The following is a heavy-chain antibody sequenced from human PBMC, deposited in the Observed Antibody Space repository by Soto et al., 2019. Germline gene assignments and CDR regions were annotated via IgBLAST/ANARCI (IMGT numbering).Heavy chain of an antibody. J-gene: IGHJ5*02. D-gene: IGHD3-3*01. CDR2: MNPNSGNT. CDR3: ARGQRELYDFWKSRFDP. V-gene: IGHV1-8*01. CDR1: GYTFTSYD. Sequence: GASVKFSCKASGYTFTSYDINWVRQATGQGLEWMGWMNPNSGNTGYAQKFQGRVTMTRNTSISTAYMELSSLRSEDTAVYYCARGQRELYDFWKSRFDPWGQGTLVTVSS.